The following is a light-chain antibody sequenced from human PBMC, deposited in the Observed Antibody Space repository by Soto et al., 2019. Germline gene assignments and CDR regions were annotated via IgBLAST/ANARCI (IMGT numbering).Light chain of an antibody. J-gene: IGKJ1*01. CDR3: MQALQAPPT. Sequence: DSVMTQSPLSLPVTPGEPASISCRSTQSLLSSNGYNYVDWYLQKPGQSPRLLIYLGSNRASGVPDRFSGSGSGTDFTLRITRVEAEDVGVYHRMQALQAPPTCGQGTKGDIK. CDR1: QSLLSSNGYNY. V-gene: IGKV2-28*01. CDR2: LGS.